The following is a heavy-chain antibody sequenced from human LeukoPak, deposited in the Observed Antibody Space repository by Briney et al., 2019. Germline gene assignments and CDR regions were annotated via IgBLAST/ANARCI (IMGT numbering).Heavy chain of an antibody. CDR1: GGSISSSNW. D-gene: IGHD3-22*01. Sequence: KPSETLSLTCAVSGGSISSSNWWSWVRQPPGKGLEWIGEIYHSGSTNYNPSLKSRVTISVDKSKNQFSLKLSSVTAADTAVYYCARATYSSGYYEDYWGRGTLVTVSS. CDR3: ARATYSSGYYEDY. CDR2: IYHSGST. J-gene: IGHJ4*02. V-gene: IGHV4-4*02.